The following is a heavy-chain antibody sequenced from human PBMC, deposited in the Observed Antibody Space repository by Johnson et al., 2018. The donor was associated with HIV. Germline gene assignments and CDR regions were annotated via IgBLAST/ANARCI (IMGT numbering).Heavy chain of an antibody. D-gene: IGHD2-15*01. CDR2: IYSGGDT. J-gene: IGHJ3*02. CDR3: TRVSSTSWALDI. CDR1: GFTVNGNY. V-gene: IGHV3-66*01. Sequence: VQLVESGGGLVQPGGSLRLSCAVSGFTVNGNYMSWVRQAPGKGLEWVSVIYSGGDTYYSDSVMGRFTISRDTSKNTLYLQMNRLRGDDTAVYYCTRVSSTSWALDIWGQGTLVTVSS.